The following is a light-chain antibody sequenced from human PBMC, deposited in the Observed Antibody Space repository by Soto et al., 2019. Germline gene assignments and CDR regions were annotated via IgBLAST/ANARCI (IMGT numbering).Light chain of an antibody. J-gene: IGKJ4*01. Sequence: DIQMTQSPSTLSASVGDRVTLTFRASQTINTWLGWYQQKPGKAPKVVIQKASTLESGVPSRFSGSGSETEFTLTITSLQPEDFATYYCQQANNFPITFGGGTKVDIK. V-gene: IGKV1-5*03. CDR3: QQANNFPIT. CDR2: KAS. CDR1: QTINTW.